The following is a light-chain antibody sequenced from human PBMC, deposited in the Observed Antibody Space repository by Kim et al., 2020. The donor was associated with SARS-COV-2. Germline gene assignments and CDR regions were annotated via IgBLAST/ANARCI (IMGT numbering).Light chain of an antibody. J-gene: IGLJ2*01. CDR3: QAWDSSTVV. CDR1: KLVDAY. V-gene: IGLV3-1*01. CDR2: ADD. Sequence: SIAPGTTARAACAGDKLVDAYAYWYQQKPGQSPVVLIYADDKRPSGIPERFSGSNSGNTATLTIGGTQAMDEADYYCQAWDSSTVVFGGGTQLTVL.